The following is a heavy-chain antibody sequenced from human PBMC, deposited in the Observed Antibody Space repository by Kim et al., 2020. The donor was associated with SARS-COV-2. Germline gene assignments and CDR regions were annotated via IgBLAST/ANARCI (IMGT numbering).Heavy chain of an antibody. D-gene: IGHD3-16*01. V-gene: IGHV4-31*03. CDR3: ARDSIVWGSS. CDR1: GDSISRTGYY. J-gene: IGHJ5*01. Sequence: SETLSLTCTVSGDSISRTGYYWTWIRQHPGKGLEWIGHIYHSGTTDYNPSLKSRITISIDTSKNQFSLKMSSVTAADTAVYYCARDSIVWGSSWGHGALVTVSS. CDR2: IYHSGTT.